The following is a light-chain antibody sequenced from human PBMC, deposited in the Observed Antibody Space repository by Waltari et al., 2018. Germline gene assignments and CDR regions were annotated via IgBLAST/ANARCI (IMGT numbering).Light chain of an antibody. V-gene: IGLV2-14*03. CDR1: SSDVGGYKF. Sequence: QSALTQPDSVSGSPGQSITISCPGTSSDVGGYKFVSWYHHHPGEAPKLIIFDVTNRPSGVSYRFAGSKSGNSASLTISGLQAEDEAYYYCSSYTSSTTGIFGGGTKLTVL. J-gene: IGLJ2*01. CDR2: DVT. CDR3: SSYTSSTTGI.